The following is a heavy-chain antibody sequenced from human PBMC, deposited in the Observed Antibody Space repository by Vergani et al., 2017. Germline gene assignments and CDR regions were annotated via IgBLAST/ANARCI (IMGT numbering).Heavy chain of an antibody. J-gene: IGHJ4*02. CDR2: IVVGSGNT. D-gene: IGHD6-13*01. CDR3: AAVPIAAGTTTMRYYFDY. V-gene: IGHV1-58*02. Sequence: QLVQSGAEVKKPGSSVKVSCKASGGTFSSYAISWVRQAPGQGLEWIGWIVVGSGNTNYAQKFQERVTITRDMSTSTAYMELSSLRSEDTAVYYCAAVPIAAGTTTMRYYFDYWGQGTLVTVSS. CDR1: GGTFSSYA.